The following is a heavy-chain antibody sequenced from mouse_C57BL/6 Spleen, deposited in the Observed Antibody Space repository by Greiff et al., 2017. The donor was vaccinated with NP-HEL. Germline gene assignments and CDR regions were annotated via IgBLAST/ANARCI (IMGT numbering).Heavy chain of an antibody. CDR1: GYTFTSYG. CDR3: ARSHDGYYYAMDY. Sequence: QVQLKESGAELARPGASVKLSCKASGYTFTSYGISWVKQRTGQGLEWIGEIYPRSGNTYYNEKFKGKATLTADKSSSTAYMELRSLTSEDSAVYFCARSHDGYYYAMDYWGQGTSVTVSS. V-gene: IGHV1-81*01. J-gene: IGHJ4*01. CDR2: IYPRSGNT. D-gene: IGHD2-3*01.